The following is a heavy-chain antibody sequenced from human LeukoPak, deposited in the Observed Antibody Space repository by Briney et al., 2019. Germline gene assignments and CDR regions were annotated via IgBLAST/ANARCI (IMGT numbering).Heavy chain of an antibody. Sequence: SETLSLTCTVSGGSISSSTYYWGWIRQPPGKGLEWIGSIYYSGNTYYNPSLKSRVTISVDTSKNQFSLNLSSVTAADTAVYSCARHEKGPLYHYSGMDVWHQGTTVTVSS. CDR1: GGSISSSTYY. J-gene: IGHJ6*02. CDR2: IYYSGNT. CDR3: ARHEKGPLYHYSGMDV. V-gene: IGHV4-39*01.